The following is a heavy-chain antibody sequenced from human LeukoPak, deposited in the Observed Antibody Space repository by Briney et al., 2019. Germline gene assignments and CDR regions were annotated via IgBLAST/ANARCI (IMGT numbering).Heavy chain of an antibody. V-gene: IGHV4-4*07. CDR1: GGSISSYY. D-gene: IGHD4-11*01. Sequence: SETLSLTCTVSGGSISSYYWSWIRQPAGRGLEWIGRIYTSGSTNYNPSLKSRVTMSVDTSKNQFPLKLSSVTAADTAVYYCARTPGNYETRSFDIWGQGTMVTVSS. CDR3: ARTPGNYETRSFDI. J-gene: IGHJ3*02. CDR2: IYTSGST.